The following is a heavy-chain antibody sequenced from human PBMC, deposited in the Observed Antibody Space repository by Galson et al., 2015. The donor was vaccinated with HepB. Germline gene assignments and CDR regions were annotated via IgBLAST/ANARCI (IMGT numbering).Heavy chain of an antibody. CDR1: GFIFSNYW. D-gene: IGHD3-10*01. CDR3: ARDLGGDYGSGV. J-gene: IGHJ4*02. V-gene: IGHV3-7*01. Sequence: SLRLSCAASGFIFSNYWMSWVRQAPGKGLEWVANIKQHGSEKYYVDSVKGRFTISRDDAKNSLYLQMNSLRAEDTAVYYCARDLGGDYGSGVWGQGTLVTVSS. CDR2: IKQHGSEK.